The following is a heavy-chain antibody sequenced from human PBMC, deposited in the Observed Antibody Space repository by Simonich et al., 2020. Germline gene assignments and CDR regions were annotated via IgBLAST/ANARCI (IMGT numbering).Heavy chain of an antibody. CDR1: GYTLHGYY. J-gene: IGHJ6*02. D-gene: IGHD5-12*01. CDR2: HNPNSCCT. V-gene: IGHV1-2*06. CDR3: ARDLFEMATIRYYYYGMDV. Sequence: QVQLVQSGAEVKKPGASVEVSCKASGYTLHGYYKNWARQAPVQGLEWMGRHNPNSCCTNNAQKFQDRVTMTRDTSISTAYMELSRLRSDDTAVYYCARDLFEMATIRYYYYGMDVWGQGTTVTVSS.